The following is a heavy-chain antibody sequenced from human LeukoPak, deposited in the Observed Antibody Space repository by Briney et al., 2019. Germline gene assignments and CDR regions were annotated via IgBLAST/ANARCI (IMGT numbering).Heavy chain of an antibody. CDR2: IYSGGST. CDR1: GFTVSSNY. J-gene: IGHJ3*02. Sequence: PGGSLRLSCAASGFTVSSNYMSWVRQAPGKGLEWVSVIYSGGSTYYADSVKGRFTISRDNSKNTLYLLMNSLRAEDTAVYYCARAPGWSGSIGFAFDIWGQGTMVTVSS. V-gene: IGHV3-66*01. D-gene: IGHD3-3*01. CDR3: ARAPGWSGSIGFAFDI.